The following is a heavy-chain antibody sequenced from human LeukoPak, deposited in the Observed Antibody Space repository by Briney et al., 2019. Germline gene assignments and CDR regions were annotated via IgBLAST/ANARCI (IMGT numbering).Heavy chain of an antibody. CDR2: VKKDASEK. CDR1: GSTFNNNW. D-gene: IGHD3-10*01. Sequence: GGSLRLSCAASGSTFNNNWMTWVRQAPGKGLEWVASVKKDASEKYYVDSVKGRFTISRDNSKNTLYLQMNSLRAEDTAVYYCAREGGKGASFGYWGQGTLVTVSS. CDR3: AREGGKGASFGY. V-gene: IGHV3-7*01. J-gene: IGHJ4*02.